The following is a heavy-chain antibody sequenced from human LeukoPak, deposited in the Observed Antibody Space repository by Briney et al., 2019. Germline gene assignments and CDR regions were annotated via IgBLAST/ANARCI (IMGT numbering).Heavy chain of an antibody. V-gene: IGHV3-73*01. CDR1: GFIFSDSP. D-gene: IGHD3-22*01. CDR2: IRSKVNSYGT. CDR3: TRLAYYFDSRGYYPSEF. Sequence: GGSLRLSCAASGFIFSDSPMHWVRQASGKGLEWVGRIRSKVNSYGTSYAASVKGRFTISRDDSKSTAYLQMNSLKTEDTAVYYCTRLAYYFDSRGYYPSEFWGQGTLVTVSS. J-gene: IGHJ4*02.